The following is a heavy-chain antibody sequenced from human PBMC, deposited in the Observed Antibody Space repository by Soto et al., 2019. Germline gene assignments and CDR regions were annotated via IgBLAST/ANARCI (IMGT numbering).Heavy chain of an antibody. D-gene: IGHD2-2*01. CDR1: GFTVSSNY. Sequence: PGGSLRLSCAASGFTVSSNYMSWVRQAPGKGLEWVSVIYSGGSTYYADSVKGRFTISRDNSKNTLYLQMNSLRAEDTAVYYCARTVPPAKVPAYYYGMDVWGQGTTVTVSS. J-gene: IGHJ6*02. CDR2: IYSGGST. V-gene: IGHV3-66*01. CDR3: ARTVPPAKVPAYYYGMDV.